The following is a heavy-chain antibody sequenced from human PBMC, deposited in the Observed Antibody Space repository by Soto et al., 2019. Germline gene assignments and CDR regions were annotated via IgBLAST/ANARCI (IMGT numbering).Heavy chain of an antibody. CDR2: ISSSSSYI. Sequence: GESLKISCAASGFTFSSYSMNWVRQAPGKGLEWVSSISSSSSYIYYADSVKGRFTISRDNAKNSLYLQMNSLRAEDTAVYYCARTGDSGSYSWGQGTLVTVSS. D-gene: IGHD1-26*01. CDR1: GFTFSSYS. V-gene: IGHV3-21*01. CDR3: ARTGDSGSYS. J-gene: IGHJ4*02.